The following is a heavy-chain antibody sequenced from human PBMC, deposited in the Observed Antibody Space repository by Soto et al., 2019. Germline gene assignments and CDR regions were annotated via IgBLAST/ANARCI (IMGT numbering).Heavy chain of an antibody. Sequence: SETLSLTCTVSGGSVSSGSYYWSWIRQPPGKGLEWIGYIYYSGSTNYNPSLKSRVTISVDTSKNQFSLKLSSVTAADTAVYYCAMSSSGSYYYYGMDVWGQGTTVTVSS. D-gene: IGHD6-25*01. CDR2: IYYSGST. CDR3: AMSSSGSYYYYGMDV. J-gene: IGHJ6*02. CDR1: GGSVSSGSYY. V-gene: IGHV4-61*01.